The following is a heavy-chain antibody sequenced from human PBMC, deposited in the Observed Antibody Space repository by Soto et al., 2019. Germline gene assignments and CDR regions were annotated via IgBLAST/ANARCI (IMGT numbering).Heavy chain of an antibody. CDR3: AKDKSFDSNAYSLVNGMDV. V-gene: IGHV3-9*01. CDR2: ITWNSDSI. D-gene: IGHD2-21*01. CDR1: GFSFDDYA. J-gene: IGHJ6*02. Sequence: PGGSLRLSCAASGFSFDDYAMHWVRQVPGKGLEWVSGITWNSDSIGYADSVKGRFTISRDNAKNSVYLQMNSLRSEDTALYFCAKDKSFDSNAYSLVNGMDVWGQGTTVTVSS.